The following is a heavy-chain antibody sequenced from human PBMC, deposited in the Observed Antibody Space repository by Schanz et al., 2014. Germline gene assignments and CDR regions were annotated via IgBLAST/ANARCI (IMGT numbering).Heavy chain of an antibody. CDR1: GFSFSDYY. Sequence: QVQVVQSGGGLVEPGGSLRLSCAASGFSFSDYYMSWIRQAPGKGLEWLSYISDSGTYTNYADSVKGRFTISRDNAKSSLYLQMNRLRVEDTAVYYCAASSGWHPSTDYWGQGTLVTVSS. D-gene: IGHD6-19*01. V-gene: IGHV3-11*05. J-gene: IGHJ4*02. CDR3: AASSGWHPSTDY. CDR2: ISDSGTYT.